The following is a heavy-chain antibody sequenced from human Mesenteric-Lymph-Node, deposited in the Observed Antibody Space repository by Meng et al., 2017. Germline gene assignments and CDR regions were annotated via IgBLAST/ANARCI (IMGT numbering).Heavy chain of an antibody. V-gene: IGHV4-4*02. CDR3: ARDDLLGRTDV. CDR2: IYHSGSA. J-gene: IGHJ4*02. Sequence: SETLSLTCAVSGASISSDHWWSWVRQPPGKGLEWIGEIYHSGSANYNPSLKSRVTISGDKSKDQFSLKLTSVTAADTAVYSCARDDLLGRTDVWGQGMLVTVSS. CDR1: GASISSDHW. D-gene: IGHD1-1*01.